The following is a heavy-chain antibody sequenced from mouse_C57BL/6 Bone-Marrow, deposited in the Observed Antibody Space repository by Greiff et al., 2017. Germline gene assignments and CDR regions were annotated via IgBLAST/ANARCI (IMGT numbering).Heavy chain of an antibody. CDR1: GYTFTSYW. Sequence: QVQLQQPGAELVKPGASVKLSCKASGYTFTSYWMHWVKQRPGQGREWIGMIHPNSGSTNYNEKFKSKATLTVDKSSSTAYMQLSSLTSEDSAVYYCARGGIRWLLRGYWYFDVWGTGTTVTVSS. V-gene: IGHV1-64*01. CDR3: ARGGIRWLLRGYWYFDV. D-gene: IGHD2-3*01. J-gene: IGHJ1*03. CDR2: IHPNSGST.